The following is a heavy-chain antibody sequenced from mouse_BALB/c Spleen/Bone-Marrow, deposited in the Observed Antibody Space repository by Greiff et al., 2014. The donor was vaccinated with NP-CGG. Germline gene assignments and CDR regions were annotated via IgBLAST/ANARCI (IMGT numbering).Heavy chain of an antibody. V-gene: IGHV14-3*02. Sequence: VQLQQSGAELVKPGASVKLSCTASGFNIKDTYLHWVKQRPEQGLEWIGRIDPANGNTKYDPKFQGKATITADTSSNTAYLQLRRLTSEDTAVYYCASYRCAWYFDVWGAGTTVTVSS. CDR2: IDPANGNT. J-gene: IGHJ1*01. CDR1: GFNIKDTY. CDR3: ASYRCAWYFDV. D-gene: IGHD2-14*01.